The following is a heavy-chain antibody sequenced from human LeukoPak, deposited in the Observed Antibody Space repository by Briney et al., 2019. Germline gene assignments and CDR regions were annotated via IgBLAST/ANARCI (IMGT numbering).Heavy chain of an antibody. V-gene: IGHV3-53*04. J-gene: IGHJ6*02. Sequence: PGGSLRLSCAASGFTVSSNYMSWVRQAPGKELEWVSVIYSGGSTYYADSVKGRFTISRHNSKNTLYLQMNSLRAEDTTVYYCARDRIAVAGTKDYYYYGMDAWGQGTTVTVSS. D-gene: IGHD6-19*01. CDR3: ARDRIAVAGTKDYYYYGMDA. CDR1: GFTVSSNY. CDR2: IYSGGST.